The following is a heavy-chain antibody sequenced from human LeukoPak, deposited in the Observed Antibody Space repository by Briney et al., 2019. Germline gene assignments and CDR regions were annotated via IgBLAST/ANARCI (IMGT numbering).Heavy chain of an antibody. V-gene: IGHV3-43*02. Sequence: GGSLRLSCAASGFTFDEYAMHWVRQAPGKGLDWVSLISGDGTTTYYAESVKGRFTISRDNTKKSLYLQMNSLRPEDTALYYCAKSSAAAYNWFDPWGQGTLVIVSS. CDR1: GFTFDEYA. CDR2: ISGDGTTT. CDR3: AKSSAAAYNWFDP. J-gene: IGHJ5*02. D-gene: IGHD6-13*01.